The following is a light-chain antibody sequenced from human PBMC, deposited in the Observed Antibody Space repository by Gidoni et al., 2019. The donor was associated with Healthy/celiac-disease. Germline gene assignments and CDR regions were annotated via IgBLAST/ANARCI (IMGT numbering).Light chain of an antibody. CDR2: YVS. V-gene: IGLV2-14*03. Sequence: QSALTQPASVSGSPGQSITISCTGTSCDVGGYNNVSWYQQHPGKAPNIMIYYVSNRPSGVSNRFSGSRSGNTASLTISGLQAEDEADYYCSAYTSSSWVFGGGTKLTVL. CDR3: SAYTSSSWV. CDR1: SCDVGGYNN. J-gene: IGLJ3*02.